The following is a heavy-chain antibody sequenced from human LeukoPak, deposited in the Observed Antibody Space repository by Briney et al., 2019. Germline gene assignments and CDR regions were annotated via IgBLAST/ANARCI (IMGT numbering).Heavy chain of an antibody. V-gene: IGHV4-4*07. CDR2: MYPSGST. CDR3: ARERVEETYYYYMDV. J-gene: IGHJ6*03. Sequence: KASETLSLTCIVSGGSISSYYWSWIRQPAGKGLEWIGRMYPSGSTNYNPSLKSRVTTSVDTSKNQFSLKLTSVTAADTAVYYCARERVEETYYYYMDVWGKGTTVTVSS. CDR1: GGSISSYY.